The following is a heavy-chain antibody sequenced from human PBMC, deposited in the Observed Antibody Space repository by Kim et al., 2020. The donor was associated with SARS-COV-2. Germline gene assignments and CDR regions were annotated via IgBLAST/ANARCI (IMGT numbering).Heavy chain of an antibody. CDR3: ARAFWRSDSSGYQSYYYYGMDV. J-gene: IGHJ6*02. Sequence: SVKVSCKASGGTFSSYAISWVRQAPGQGLEWMGGIIPIFGTANYAQKFQGRVTITADESTSTAYMELSSLRSEDTAVYYCARAFWRSDSSGYQSYYYYGMDVWGQGTTVTVSS. D-gene: IGHD3-22*01. CDR1: GGTFSSYA. V-gene: IGHV1-69*13. CDR2: IIPIFGTA.